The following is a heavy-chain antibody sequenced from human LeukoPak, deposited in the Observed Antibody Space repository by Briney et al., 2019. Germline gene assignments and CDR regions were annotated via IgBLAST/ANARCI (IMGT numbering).Heavy chain of an antibody. CDR3: ARVTGYVMEDYFDY. Sequence: GSLRLSCAASGFSFSNYGMNWVRQAPGKGLEWIGYIYYSGSTNYNPSLKSRVTISVDTSKNQFSLRLSSVTAADTAVYYCARVTGYVMEDYFDYWGQGTLVTVSS. CDR2: IYYSGST. CDR1: GFSFSNYG. V-gene: IGHV4-59*01. D-gene: IGHD6-13*01. J-gene: IGHJ4*02.